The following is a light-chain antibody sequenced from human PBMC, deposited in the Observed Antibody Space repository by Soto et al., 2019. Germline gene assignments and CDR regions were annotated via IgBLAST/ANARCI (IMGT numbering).Light chain of an antibody. J-gene: IGKJ2*01. CDR3: QQYGSWPYT. V-gene: IGKV3-20*01. Sequence: ESVLTQSPGTLSVSPGERATVSCRASQSVSNNCLVWYQQKHGQAPRLLIYGGSSSVTGIPDRFSGSGSGTDFTLTISRLEPEDFAVYFCQQYGSWPYTFGQGTKVEIK. CDR2: GGS. CDR1: QSVSNNC.